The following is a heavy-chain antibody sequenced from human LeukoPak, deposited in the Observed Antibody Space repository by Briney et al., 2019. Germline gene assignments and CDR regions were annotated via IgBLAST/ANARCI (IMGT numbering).Heavy chain of an antibody. CDR3: AKETVSSFGMDV. CDR1: GFTFSSYA. V-gene: IGHV3-9*01. D-gene: IGHD4-17*01. CDR2: ISWNSGSI. Sequence: GGSLRLSCAASGFTFSSYAMHWVRQAPGKGLEWVSGISWNSGSIGYADSVKGRFTISRDNAKNSLYLQMNSLRAEDTALYYCAKETVSSFGMDVWGQGTTVTVSS. J-gene: IGHJ6*02.